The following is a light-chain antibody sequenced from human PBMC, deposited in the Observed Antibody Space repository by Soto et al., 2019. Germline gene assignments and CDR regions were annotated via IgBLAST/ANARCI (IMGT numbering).Light chain of an antibody. J-gene: IGLJ7*01. Sequence: QSVLTQPPSASGTPGQRVTXSXXXXXXXNRINAVYWYQQLPGTAPKLLIYRNNQRPSGVPDRFSGSKSGTSASLAISGLRSEDEADYYCAAWDDSLSGVVFGGGTQLTVL. CDR2: RNN. CDR1: XXXNRINA. CDR3: AAWDDSLSGVV. V-gene: IGLV1-47*01.